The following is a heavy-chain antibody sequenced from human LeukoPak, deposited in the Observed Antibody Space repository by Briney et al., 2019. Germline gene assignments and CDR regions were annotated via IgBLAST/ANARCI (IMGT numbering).Heavy chain of an antibody. CDR2: IYYSGST. D-gene: IGHD3-22*01. J-gene: IGHJ4*02. CDR3: ARVHDSSGYYYAFDD. Sequence: SETLSLTCTVSGGCISSGDYYWSWIRQPPGKGLEWIGYIYYSGSTYYNPSLKSRVTISVDTSKNQFSLKLSSVTAADTAVYYCARVHDSSGYYYAFDDWGQGTLVTVSS. CDR1: GGCISSGDYY. V-gene: IGHV4-30-4*01.